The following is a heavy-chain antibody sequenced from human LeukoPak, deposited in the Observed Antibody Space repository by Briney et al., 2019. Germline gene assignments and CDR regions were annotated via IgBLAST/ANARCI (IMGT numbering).Heavy chain of an antibody. CDR1: GYSFTSYW. V-gene: IGHV5-51*01. Sequence: GESLKISCKGSGYSFTSYWIGWVRQMPGKGLEWMGIIYPGDSDSRYSPSFQGQVTISADESISTAYLQWSSLKASDTAMYYCARRAFGSGSYCDYWGQGTLVTVSS. D-gene: IGHD3-10*01. J-gene: IGHJ4*02. CDR3: ARRAFGSGSYCDY. CDR2: IYPGDSDS.